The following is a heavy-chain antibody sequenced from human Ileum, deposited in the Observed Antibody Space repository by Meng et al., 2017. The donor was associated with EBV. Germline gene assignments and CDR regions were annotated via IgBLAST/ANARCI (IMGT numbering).Heavy chain of an antibody. J-gene: IGHJ4*02. V-gene: IGHV1-18*01. D-gene: IGHD6-13*01. CDR1: GFTFTNYG. CDR2: ISANNGDR. CDR3: ARKPTSAALDY. Sequence: QAQLVQSGGEVKKPGASVKVSCKASGFTFTNYGFTWVRQAPGQGLEWMGWISANNGDRHYAQKFQDRVTLTTDGYTPTVYMELRSLRSDDTAVYFCARKPTSAALDYWGQGTLVTVSS.